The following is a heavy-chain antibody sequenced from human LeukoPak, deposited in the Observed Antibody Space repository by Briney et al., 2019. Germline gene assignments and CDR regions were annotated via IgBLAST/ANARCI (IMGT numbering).Heavy chain of an antibody. J-gene: IGHJ5*02. D-gene: IGHD2-2*01. Sequence: SVKVSCKASGYTFTGYYTHWVRQAPGQGLEWMGGIIPIFGTANYAQKFQGRVTITADESTSTAYMELSSLRSEDTAVYYCAGTRYCSSTSCYGRRFDPWGQGTPVTVSS. CDR2: IIPIFGTA. V-gene: IGHV1-69*13. CDR1: GYTFTGYY. CDR3: AGTRYCSSTSCYGRRFDP.